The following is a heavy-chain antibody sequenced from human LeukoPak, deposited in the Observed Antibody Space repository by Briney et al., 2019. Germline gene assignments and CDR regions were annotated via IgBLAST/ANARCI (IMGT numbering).Heavy chain of an antibody. Sequence: PGGSLRLSCAASGFTFSSYAMSWVRQAPGKGLDWVSGISGSGSSTSYADSVKGRFTISRYNSKSTLYLQMNSLRAEDTAVYYCAKGGAQLDYWGQGTLVTVSS. D-gene: IGHD4/OR15-4a*01. CDR3: AKGGAQLDY. CDR2: ISGSGSST. V-gene: IGHV3-23*01. J-gene: IGHJ4*02. CDR1: GFTFSSYA.